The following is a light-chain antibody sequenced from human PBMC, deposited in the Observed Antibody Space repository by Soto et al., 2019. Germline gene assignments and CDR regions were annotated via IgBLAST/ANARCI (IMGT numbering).Light chain of an antibody. CDR3: MQSTHWPPGT. V-gene: IGKV2-30*02. J-gene: IGKJ2*01. CDR1: QGLVHSDGDTY. CDR2: KVS. Sequence: DVVMTQSPLSLPVTLGQSASISCRSSQGLVHSDGDTYLSWFQQRPGQPPWRLIYKVSYRDSGVPDRFSGSGSGTDFTLKINRVEAEDVGMYYCMQSTHWPPGTFGQGTKLEIK.